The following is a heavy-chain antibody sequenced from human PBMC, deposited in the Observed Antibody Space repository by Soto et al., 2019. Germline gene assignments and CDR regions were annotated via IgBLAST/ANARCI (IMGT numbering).Heavy chain of an antibody. Sequence: GGSLRLSCAAPGFTFTRYSMNWVRQAPGKGLEWVSSISSTTNYIYYADSMKGRFTVSRDNAKNSVYLEMNSLSAEDTALYYCARESEDLTSNFDYWGQGTLVTVS. CDR1: GFTFTRYS. CDR2: ISSTTNYI. CDR3: ARESEDLTSNFDY. J-gene: IGHJ4*02. V-gene: IGHV3-21*01.